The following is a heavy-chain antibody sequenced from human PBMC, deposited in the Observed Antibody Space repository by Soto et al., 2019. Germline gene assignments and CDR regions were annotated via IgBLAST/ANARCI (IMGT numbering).Heavy chain of an antibody. V-gene: IGHV4-30-2*01. Sequence: SETLSLTCAVSGGSISSGGYSWSWIRQPPGKGLEWIGYIYHSGSTYYHPSLKSRVTISVDRSKNQFSLKLSSVTAADTAVYYCARVPGPWGQGTLVTVSS. D-gene: IGHD7-27*01. CDR2: IYHSGST. CDR1: GGSISSGGYS. J-gene: IGHJ5*02. CDR3: ARVPGP.